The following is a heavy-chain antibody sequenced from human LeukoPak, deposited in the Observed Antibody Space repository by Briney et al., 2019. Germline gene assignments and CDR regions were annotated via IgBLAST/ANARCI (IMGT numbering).Heavy chain of an antibody. CDR3: ARVTGIYSSGWYDYYYYMDV. CDR2: ISTSGSSI. J-gene: IGHJ6*03. Sequence: GGSLRLSCAASGFPFSAYEMNWVRQAPGKGLEWVSYISTSGSSIYYADSVKGRFTISRDNAKNSLYLQMNSLRAEDTAVYYCARVTGIYSSGWYDYYYYMDVWGKGTTVSISS. CDR1: GFPFSAYE. V-gene: IGHV3-48*03. D-gene: IGHD6-19*01.